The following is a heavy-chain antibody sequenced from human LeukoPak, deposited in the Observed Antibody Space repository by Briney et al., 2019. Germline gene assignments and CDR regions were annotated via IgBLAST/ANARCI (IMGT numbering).Heavy chain of an antibody. V-gene: IGHV4-34*01. Sequence: PSETLSLTCAVYGGSFSGYYWSWIRQPPGKGLEWIGEINHSGSTNYDPSLKSRVTISVDTSKTQFSLKLSSVTAADTAVYYCARSRLHPIIFDYWGQGTLVTVSS. CDR1: GGSFSGYY. CDR3: ARSRLHPIIFDY. J-gene: IGHJ4*02. D-gene: IGHD5-24*01. CDR2: INHSGST.